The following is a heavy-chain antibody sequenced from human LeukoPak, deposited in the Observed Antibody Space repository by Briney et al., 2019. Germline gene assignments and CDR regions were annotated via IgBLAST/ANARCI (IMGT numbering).Heavy chain of an antibody. CDR2: VSHDGRNK. J-gene: IGHJ4*02. CDR3: TREIDTSSYNLFFDN. D-gene: IGHD2-2*01. CDR1: GFTFSTYT. V-gene: IGHV3-30*04. Sequence: PGGSLRLSCAASGFTFSTYTIHWVRQAPGWGLEWVAFVSHDGRNKYYADSVKGRFTISRDNSKNTLYLQMNSLRGEDTALYYCTREIDTSSYNLFFDNWGQGTLVTVSS.